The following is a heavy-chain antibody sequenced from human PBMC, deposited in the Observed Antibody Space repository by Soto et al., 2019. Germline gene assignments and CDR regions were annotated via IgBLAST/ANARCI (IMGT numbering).Heavy chain of an antibody. D-gene: IGHD6-13*01. V-gene: IGHV4-39*01. Sequence: SETLSLTCTVSGGSISSSSYYWGWIRQPPGKGLEWIGSIYYSGSTYYNPSLKSRVTISVDTSKNQFSLKLSSVTAADTAVYYCARQLDSSSWYYYYVMDVWGQGTTVTVSS. CDR3: ARQLDSSSWYYYYVMDV. CDR2: IYYSGST. J-gene: IGHJ6*02. CDR1: GGSISSSSYY.